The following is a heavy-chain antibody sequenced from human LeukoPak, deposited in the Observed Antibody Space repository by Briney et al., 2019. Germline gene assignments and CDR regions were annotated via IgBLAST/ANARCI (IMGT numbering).Heavy chain of an antibody. J-gene: IGHJ4*02. Sequence: ASVKVSCMASGYTFTSYDISWVRQATGQGLEWMGWMNPNSGNTGYAQKFQGRVTMTRNTSISTAYMELSSLRSEDTAVYYCVQAPSLSDWLYWGQGTLVTVSS. V-gene: IGHV1-8*01. D-gene: IGHD3-9*01. CDR1: GYTFTSYD. CDR2: MNPNSGNT. CDR3: VQAPSLSDWLY.